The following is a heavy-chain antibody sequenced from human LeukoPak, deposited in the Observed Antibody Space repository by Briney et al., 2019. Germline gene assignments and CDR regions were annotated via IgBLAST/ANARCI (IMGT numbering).Heavy chain of an antibody. J-gene: IGHJ3*02. CDR2: ISWYGDIT. V-gene: IGHV3-43D*03. CDR1: GFTFDAYA. D-gene: IGHD5-24*01. Sequence: GGSLRLSCAAFGFTFDAYAMHWVRQAPGKGLEWVSLISWYGDITYYADSVKGRFTISRDNSKNSLYLQMNSLRAEDTALYYCAKDIGDGNNPDAFDIWGQGTMVTVSS. CDR3: AKDIGDGNNPDAFDI.